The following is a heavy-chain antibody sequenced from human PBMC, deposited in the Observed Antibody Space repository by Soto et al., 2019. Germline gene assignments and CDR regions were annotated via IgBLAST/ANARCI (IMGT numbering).Heavy chain of an antibody. D-gene: IGHD6-19*01. CDR2: ISAYNGNT. V-gene: IGHV1-18*01. Sequence: ASVKVSCKASGYTFTIYGISWVLQAPGQGLEWMGWISAYNGNTNYAQKLQGRVTMTTDTSTSTAYMELRSLRSDDTAVYYCARAIAVAASGWFDPWGQGTLVTV. CDR3: ARAIAVAASGWFDP. CDR1: GYTFTIYG. J-gene: IGHJ5*02.